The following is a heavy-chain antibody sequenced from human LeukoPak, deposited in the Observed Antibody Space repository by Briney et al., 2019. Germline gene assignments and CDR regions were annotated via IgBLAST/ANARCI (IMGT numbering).Heavy chain of an antibody. J-gene: IGHJ4*02. CDR1: GYTFTSYD. Sequence: ASVTVSRKASGYTFTSYDINWVRQAPGQGLEWMGWMNPNSGNTGYAQKFQGRVTMTRVTSISTAYMELNNLASEDTAVYYCARGSWGEIAGRKSFEFWGQGSLVTVSS. CDR2: MNPNSGNT. CDR3: ARGSWGEIAGRKSFEF. D-gene: IGHD6-6*01. V-gene: IGHV1-8*01.